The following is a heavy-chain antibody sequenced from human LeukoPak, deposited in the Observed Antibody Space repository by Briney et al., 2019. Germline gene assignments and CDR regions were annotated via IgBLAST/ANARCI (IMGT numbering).Heavy chain of an antibody. D-gene: IGHD6-13*01. Sequence: SETLSLTCTVSGDSIRSYYWNWIRQSAGKGLDWIGRIYPSGGTAQYNPSIRSRVTMSLDTSTIHFSLNLTSVTAADTAVYYCARDPSAFAGYLDSWGQGILVTVSA. V-gene: IGHV4-4*07. CDR3: ARDPSAFAGYLDS. J-gene: IGHJ4*02. CDR2: IYPSGGT. CDR1: GDSIRSYY.